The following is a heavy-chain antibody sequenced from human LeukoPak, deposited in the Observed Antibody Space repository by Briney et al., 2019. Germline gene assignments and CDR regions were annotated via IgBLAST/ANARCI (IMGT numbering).Heavy chain of an antibody. Sequence: GASVKVSCKASGGTFISYAISWVRQAPGQGREWRGGIIPIFGTANYAQKFQGRVRITTDESTSTAYMELSSLRSEDTAVYYCARVALPEVPAAMRGFWFDPWGQGTLVTVSS. J-gene: IGHJ5*02. CDR1: GGTFISYA. CDR3: ARVALPEVPAAMRGFWFDP. D-gene: IGHD2-2*01. CDR2: IIPIFGTA. V-gene: IGHV1-69*05.